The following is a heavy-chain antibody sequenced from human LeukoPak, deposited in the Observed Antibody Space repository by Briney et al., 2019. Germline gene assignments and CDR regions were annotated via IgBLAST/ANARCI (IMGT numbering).Heavy chain of an antibody. CDR1: GGSISSYY. CDR3: ARRNLLGATTV. V-gene: IGHV4-4*09. D-gene: IGHD1-26*01. J-gene: IGHJ4*02. CDR2: IYTSGST. Sequence: KPSETLSLTCTVSGGSISSYYWSWIRQPPGKGLEWIGYIYTSGSTNYNPSLKSRVTISVDTSKYQFSLKLSSVTAADTAVYYCARRNLLGATTVWGQGTLVTVSS.